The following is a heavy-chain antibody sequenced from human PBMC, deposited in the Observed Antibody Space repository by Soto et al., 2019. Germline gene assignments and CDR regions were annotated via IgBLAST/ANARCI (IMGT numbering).Heavy chain of an antibody. Sequence: ASETLSLTCAVYGGSFGGYYWSWIRQPPGKGLEWIGEINHSGSTNYNPSLKSRVTISVDTSKNQFSLKLSSVTAADTAVYYCARLTSGSGSSTYYYYYYGMDVWGQGTTVTVSS. J-gene: IGHJ6*02. D-gene: IGHD3-10*01. CDR3: ARLTSGSGSSTYYYYYYGMDV. CDR2: INHSGST. CDR1: GGSFGGYY. V-gene: IGHV4-34*01.